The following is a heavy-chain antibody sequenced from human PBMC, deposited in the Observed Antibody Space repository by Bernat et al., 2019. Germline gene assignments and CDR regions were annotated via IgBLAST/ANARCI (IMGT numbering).Heavy chain of an antibody. J-gene: IGHJ4*02. D-gene: IGHD6-13*01. V-gene: IGHV3-23*04. Sequence: VQLVESGGGVVQPGRSLRLSCAASGFTFSSYGMHWVRQAPGKGLEWVSAISGSGGSTYYADSVKGRFTISRDNSKNTLYLQMNSLRAEDTAVYYCANLQRRPGIVAPTGYYWGQGTLVTVSS. CDR2: ISGSGGST. CDR1: GFTFSSYG. CDR3: ANLQRRPGIVAPTGYY.